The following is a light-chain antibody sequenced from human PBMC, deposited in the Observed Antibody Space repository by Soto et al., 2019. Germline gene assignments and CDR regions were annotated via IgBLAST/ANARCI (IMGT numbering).Light chain of an antibody. V-gene: IGKV3-15*01. J-gene: IGKJ2*01. CDR3: QHYNNWPPYT. CDR2: GAS. CDR1: QSVSVN. Sequence: EIVMTQSPATLSVSPGERATLSCRASQSVSVNLAWYQQKPGQAPRLLIYGASNRATGIPARFSGSGSGTEFTLTISSLQSEYFAVYYCQHYNNWPPYTFGQGTKLEIK.